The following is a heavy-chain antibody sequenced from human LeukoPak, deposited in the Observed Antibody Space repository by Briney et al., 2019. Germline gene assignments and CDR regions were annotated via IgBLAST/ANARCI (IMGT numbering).Heavy chain of an antibody. D-gene: IGHD5-12*01. Sequence: PGGSLRLSCAASGFTFSRYSMNWVRQAPGKGLEWDSSISSSSSYIYYADSVKGRFTISRDNAKNSLYLQMNSLRAEDTAVYYCARVHIVDNKDEFDYWGQGTLVTVSS. CDR3: ARVHIVDNKDEFDY. CDR2: ISSSSSYI. V-gene: IGHV3-21*01. J-gene: IGHJ4*02. CDR1: GFTFSRYS.